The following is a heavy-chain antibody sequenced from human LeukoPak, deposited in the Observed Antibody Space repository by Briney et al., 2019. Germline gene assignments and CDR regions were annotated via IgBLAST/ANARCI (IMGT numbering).Heavy chain of an antibody. CDR1: GYTFTSYD. Sequence: ASVKVSCKASGYTFTSYDINWVRQATGQGLEWMGWMNPNSGNTGYAQKFQGRVTMTRNTSISTAYMELSSLRSEDTAVYYCARVSRIYYGSGKNWFDPWGQGTLVTVSS. J-gene: IGHJ5*02. D-gene: IGHD3-10*01. V-gene: IGHV1-8*01. CDR2: MNPNSGNT. CDR3: ARVSRIYYGSGKNWFDP.